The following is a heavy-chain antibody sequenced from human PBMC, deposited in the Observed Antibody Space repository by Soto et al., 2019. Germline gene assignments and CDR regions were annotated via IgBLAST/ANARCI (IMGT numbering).Heavy chain of an antibody. CDR3: TTAGQWLVNFDY. J-gene: IGHJ4*02. CDR2: IKSKTDGGTT. V-gene: IGHV3-15*01. Sequence: LRLSCAASGFTFSNAWMSWVRQAPGKGLEWVGRIKSKTDGGTTDYAAPVKGRFTISRDDSKNTLYLQMNSLKTEDTAVYYCTTAGQWLVNFDYWGQGTLVTVSS. CDR1: GFTFSNAW. D-gene: IGHD6-19*01.